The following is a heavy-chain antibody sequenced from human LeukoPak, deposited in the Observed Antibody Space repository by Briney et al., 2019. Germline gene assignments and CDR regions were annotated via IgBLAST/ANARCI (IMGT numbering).Heavy chain of an antibody. V-gene: IGHV3-73*01. Sequence: GGSLKLSCAASGFTFRGSAMHWVRQASGKGLEWVGRIRSKANSYATAYAASVKGRFTISRDDSKNTAYLQMNSLKTEDTAVYCCTSATCSSSLLVDYWGQGTLVTVSS. J-gene: IGHJ4*02. D-gene: IGHD6-6*01. CDR2: IRSKANSYAT. CDR3: TSATCSSSLLVDY. CDR1: GFTFRGSA.